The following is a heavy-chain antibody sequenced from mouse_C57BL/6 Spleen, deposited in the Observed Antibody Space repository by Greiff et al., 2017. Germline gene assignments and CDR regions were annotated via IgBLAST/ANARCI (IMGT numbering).Heavy chain of an antibody. CDR1: GYTFTDYY. D-gene: IGHD1-1*01. CDR3: ARLRITTVVAQYYYAMDY. V-gene: IGHV1-26*01. Sequence: VQLQQSGPELVKPGASVKISCKASGYTFTDYYMNWVKQSHGKSLEWIGDINPNNGGTSYNQKFKGKATLTVDKSSSTAYMELRSLTSEDSAVYYCARLRITTVVAQYYYAMDYWGQGTSVTVSS. CDR2: INPNNGGT. J-gene: IGHJ4*01.